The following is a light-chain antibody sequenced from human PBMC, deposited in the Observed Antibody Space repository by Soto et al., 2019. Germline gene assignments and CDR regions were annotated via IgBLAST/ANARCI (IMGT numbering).Light chain of an antibody. Sequence: EVVLTQSPDTLSLPPGERATLSCRASQSISSYLAWYQQKPGQAPRLLIYDASSRATGIPARFSGSGSGTAFTLTISSLEPEDFATYYCQQYYSYPRTFGQGTKVEIK. CDR3: QQYYSYPRT. V-gene: IGKV3-11*01. CDR2: DAS. CDR1: QSISSY. J-gene: IGKJ1*01.